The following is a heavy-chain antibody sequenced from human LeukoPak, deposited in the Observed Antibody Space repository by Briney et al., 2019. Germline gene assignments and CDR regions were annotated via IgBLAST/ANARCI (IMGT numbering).Heavy chain of an antibody. CDR2: IASGSGTI. CDR3: ARDAYRGLDY. J-gene: IGHJ4*02. Sequence: GGSLRLFCVASGFTFSSYTTNWVRQAPGKGLEWLSYIASGSGTIYYEDSVKGRFTISRDNDENSLYLQMNSLRVEDTAVYYCARDAYRGLDYWGQGTLVTVSS. V-gene: IGHV3-48*04. D-gene: IGHD3-16*02. CDR1: GFTFSSYT.